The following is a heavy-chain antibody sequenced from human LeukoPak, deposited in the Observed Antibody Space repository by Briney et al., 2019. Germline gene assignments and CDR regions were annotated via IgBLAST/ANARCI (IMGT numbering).Heavy chain of an antibody. Sequence: ASVKVSCKTSGYSFTGYYIHWMRQAPGQGLEWMGWINPNSGGTNYAQKFQGRVTMTRDTSISTAYMELSRLRSDDTAVYYCARSSSATYFDYWGQGTLVTVSS. CDR2: INPNSGGT. V-gene: IGHV1-2*02. CDR1: GYSFTGYY. J-gene: IGHJ4*02. CDR3: ARSSSATYFDY. D-gene: IGHD6-6*01.